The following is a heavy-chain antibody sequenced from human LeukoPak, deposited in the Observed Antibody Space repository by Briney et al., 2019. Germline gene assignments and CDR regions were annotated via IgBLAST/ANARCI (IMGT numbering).Heavy chain of an antibody. CDR2: INPNSGGT. J-gene: IGHJ4*02. V-gene: IGHV1-2*02. CDR1: GYTFTGYY. CDR3: ARVNTGNAFGGVIASFDY. Sequence: GASVKVSCKASGYTFTGYYMHWVRQAPGQGLEWMGWINPNSGGTNYAQKFQGRVTMTRDTSISTAYMELSRLRSDDTAVYYCARVNTGNAFGGVIASFDYGGQGTLVTVSS. D-gene: IGHD3-16*02.